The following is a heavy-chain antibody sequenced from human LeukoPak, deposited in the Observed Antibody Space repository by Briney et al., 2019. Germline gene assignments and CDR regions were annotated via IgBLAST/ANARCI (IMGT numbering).Heavy chain of an antibody. CDR2: ISAYNGNT. D-gene: IGHD4-17*01. Sequence: GASVKVSCKVSGYTLTELSMHWVRQAPGQGLEWMGWISAYNGNTNYAQKLQGRVTMTTDTSTSTAYMELRSLRSDDTAVYYCARGDYGDYSVSYYFDYWGQGTLVTVSS. CDR1: GYTLTELS. J-gene: IGHJ4*02. CDR3: ARGDYGDYSVSYYFDY. V-gene: IGHV1-18*01.